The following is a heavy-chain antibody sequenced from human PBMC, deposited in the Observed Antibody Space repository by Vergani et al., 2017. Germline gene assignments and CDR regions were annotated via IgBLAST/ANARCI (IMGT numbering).Heavy chain of an antibody. Sequence: EVQLVESGGGLVKPGGSLRLSCAASGFTFSSYSMNWVRQAPGKGLEWVSSISSSSSYIYYADSVKGRFTISRDNAKNSLYLQMNSLRAEDTAVYYCARGPKGTTVTTFYYYYYYGMDVWGQGTTVTDSS. J-gene: IGHJ6*02. CDR2: ISSSSSYI. V-gene: IGHV3-21*01. CDR1: GFTFSSYS. CDR3: ARGPKGTTVTTFYYYYYYGMDV. D-gene: IGHD4-17*01.